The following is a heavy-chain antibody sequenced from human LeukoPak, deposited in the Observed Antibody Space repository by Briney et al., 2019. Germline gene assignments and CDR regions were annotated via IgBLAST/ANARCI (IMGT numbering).Heavy chain of an antibody. CDR2: ISGSGSTI. J-gene: IGHJ4*02. D-gene: IGHD1-26*01. Sequence: GGSLRLSCAASGFTFSDYYMNWIRQAPGKGLEWVSYISGSGSTIFYANSVKGRITISRDNAKNSLYLQMNSLRAEDTAVYYCARDEDAIVGAIDDYWGQGTLVTVSS. CDR3: ARDEDAIVGAIDDY. V-gene: IGHV3-11*04. CDR1: GFTFSDYY.